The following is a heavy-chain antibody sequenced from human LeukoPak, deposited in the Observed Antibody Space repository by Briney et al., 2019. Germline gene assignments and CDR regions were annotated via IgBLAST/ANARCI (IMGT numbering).Heavy chain of an antibody. J-gene: IGHJ4*02. D-gene: IGHD3-22*01. Sequence: GRSLRLSCAASGFTFSSYGMHWVRQAPGKGLEWVAVIWYDGSNKYYADSVKGRFTISRDNSKNTLYLQMNSLRAEDTAVYYCARASSSGYRGADYWGQGTLVTVSS. CDR3: ARASSSGYRGADY. CDR1: GFTFSSYG. V-gene: IGHV3-33*01. CDR2: IWYDGSNK.